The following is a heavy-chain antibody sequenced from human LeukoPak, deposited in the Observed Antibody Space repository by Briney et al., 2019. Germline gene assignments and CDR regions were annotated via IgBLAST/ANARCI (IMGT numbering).Heavy chain of an antibody. D-gene: IGHD6-13*01. J-gene: IGHJ5*02. CDR1: GDSIRTTSF. Sequence: SETLSLTCLVSGDSIRTTSFWGWIRQPPGMGLEWIASASYSGINYYNPSLRSRVIVSADTSKNQFSLRLTSVTAADTAVYYCARRGVHSWDVGNWFDPWGQGILVTVSS. CDR2: ASYSGIN. CDR3: ARRGVHSWDVGNWFDP. V-gene: IGHV4-39*01.